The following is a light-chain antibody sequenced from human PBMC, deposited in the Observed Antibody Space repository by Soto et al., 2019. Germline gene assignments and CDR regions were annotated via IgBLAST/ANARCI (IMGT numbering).Light chain of an antibody. CDR2: EVS. CDR1: SSDVGAYKF. Sequence: QSALTQPASVSGSPGQSITIFCNGTSSDVGAYKFVSWYRHHPGKAPQVMIYEVSNRPSGVSNRFSGSKSGNTASLTISGLQPEDEGDYYCSSYTSTSTPWVFGGGTKLTVL. CDR3: SSYTSTSTPWV. J-gene: IGLJ3*02. V-gene: IGLV2-14*01.